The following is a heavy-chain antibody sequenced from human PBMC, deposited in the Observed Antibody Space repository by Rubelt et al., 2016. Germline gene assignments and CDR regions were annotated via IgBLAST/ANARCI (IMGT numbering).Heavy chain of an antibody. Sequence: QVQLQQWGAGLLKPSETLSLTCAVYGGSFSGYYWSWIRQPPGKGLEWIGETNHSGSTNYNPSLNGRVPIAVDRSKNQFSLKLSSVTAADTAVYYCARVDYGDYTFDYWGQGTLVTVSS. CDR1: GGSFSGYY. J-gene: IGHJ4*02. V-gene: IGHV4-34*01. CDR2: TNHSGST. CDR3: ARVDYGDYTFDY. D-gene: IGHD4-17*01.